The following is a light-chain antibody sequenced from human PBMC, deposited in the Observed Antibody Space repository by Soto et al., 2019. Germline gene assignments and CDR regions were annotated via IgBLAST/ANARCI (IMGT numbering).Light chain of an antibody. CDR3: QQSSNWPTSP. CDR1: QRISSY. CDR2: DAS. V-gene: IGKV3-11*01. J-gene: IGKJ5*01. Sequence: ETLLTQSPATLSLSPGESATISCRARQRISSYLDWYQQKPGQAPRLLIYDASNRATGIPARFSDSGSWTDFTRTNSSLEPEDFAVYYCQQSSNWPTSPIGQGTRLE.